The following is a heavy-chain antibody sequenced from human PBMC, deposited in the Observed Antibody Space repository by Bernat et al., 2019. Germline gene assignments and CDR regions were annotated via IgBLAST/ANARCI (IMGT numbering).Heavy chain of an antibody. J-gene: IGHJ4*02. CDR3: VKFSGANYYGSGSKGPDFDY. CDR2: ICSNGGST. D-gene: IGHD3-10*01. CDR1: GFTFSSYA. Sequence: EVQLVESGGGLVQPGGSLRLSCSASGFTFSSYAMHWVRQAPGKGLEYVSAICSNGGSTYYADSVKGRFTISRDNSKNTLYLQMSSLRAEDTAVYYCVKFSGANYYGSGSKGPDFDYWGQGTLVTVSS. V-gene: IGHV3-64D*06.